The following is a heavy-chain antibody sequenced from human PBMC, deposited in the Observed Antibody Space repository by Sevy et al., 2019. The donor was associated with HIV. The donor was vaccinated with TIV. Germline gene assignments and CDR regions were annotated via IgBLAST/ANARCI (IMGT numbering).Heavy chain of an antibody. J-gene: IGHJ6*02. V-gene: IGHV3-21*01. CDR2: ISSRSGYI. D-gene: IGHD6-13*01. CDR1: GFNFNKHF. Sequence: GGSLRLSCVGSGFNFNKHFMVWVRQAPGRGLQWVSSISSRSGYIFYSDSVRGRFTISRDNAKNSLFLEMNNLGVEDTAVYYCTREASVAGTSFGLDVWGQGTTVTVSS. CDR3: TREASVAGTSFGLDV.